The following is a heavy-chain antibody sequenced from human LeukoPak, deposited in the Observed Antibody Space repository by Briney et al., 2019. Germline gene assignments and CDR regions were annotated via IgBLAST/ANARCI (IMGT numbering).Heavy chain of an antibody. CDR1: GFTFDDYG. J-gene: IGHJ3*02. Sequence: PGGSLRLSCAASGFTFDDYGMSWVRQAPGKGLEWVSGINWNGGSTGYADSVKGRFTISGDNAKNSLYLQMNSLRAEDTALYYCARARSPANAFDIWGQGTVVTVSS. V-gene: IGHV3-20*04. D-gene: IGHD2-2*01. CDR2: INWNGGST. CDR3: ARARSPANAFDI.